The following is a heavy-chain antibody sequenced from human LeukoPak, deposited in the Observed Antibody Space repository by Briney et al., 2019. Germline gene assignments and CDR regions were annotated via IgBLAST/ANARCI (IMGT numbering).Heavy chain of an antibody. CDR1: GFTFSSYW. CDR2: INSDGSST. J-gene: IGHJ4*02. V-gene: IGHV3-74*01. CDR3: ARVRAPFGRKSSGYLGYFDY. Sequence: PGGSLRLSCAASGFTFSSYWMHWVRQAPGKGLVWVSRINSDGSSTSYADSVKGRYTISRDNAENTLYLQMNSLRAEDTAVYYCARVRAPFGRKSSGYLGYFDYWGQGTLVTVSS. D-gene: IGHD3-22*01.